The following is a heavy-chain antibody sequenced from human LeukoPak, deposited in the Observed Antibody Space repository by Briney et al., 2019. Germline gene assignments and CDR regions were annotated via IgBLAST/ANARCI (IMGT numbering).Heavy chain of an antibody. Sequence: SETLSLTCTVSGGSISSYYWSWIRQPAGKGLEWIGRTYTSGSTNYNPSLKSRVTMSVDTSKNQFSLKLSSVTAADTAVYYCARDHCTNGVCYSTWGQGILATVSS. CDR2: TYTSGST. CDR1: GGSISSYY. D-gene: IGHD2-8*01. V-gene: IGHV4-4*07. J-gene: IGHJ5*02. CDR3: ARDHCTNGVCYST.